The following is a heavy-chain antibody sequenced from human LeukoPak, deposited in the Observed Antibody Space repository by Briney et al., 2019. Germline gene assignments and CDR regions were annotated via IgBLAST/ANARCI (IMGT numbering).Heavy chain of an antibody. CDR3: AKSGSTIWNY. D-gene: IGHD2-2*01. Sequence: AGGSLRLSCAASGFSLSNYWMTWVRQAPGKGLEWVANIKQDGSETNYVDSVKGRFTISRDNAKNSLYLQMNSLRAEDTAIYYCAKSGSTIWNYWGQGTLVTVSS. J-gene: IGHJ4*02. CDR1: GFSLSNYW. V-gene: IGHV3-7*03. CDR2: IKQDGSET.